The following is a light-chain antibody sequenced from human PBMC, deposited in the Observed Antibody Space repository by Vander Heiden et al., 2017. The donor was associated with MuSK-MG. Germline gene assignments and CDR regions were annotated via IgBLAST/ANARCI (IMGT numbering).Light chain of an antibody. Sequence: DIHMTQSPSSLSASLGGRVVITCRASDNINNYLIWYQQKPGKAPKVLISAASNLESGVPSRFSGSGSGTQFSLTISSLDPEDFATYYCQQGYNSPQTFGQGTKVEI. V-gene: IGKV1-39*01. CDR1: DNINNY. CDR2: AAS. CDR3: QQGYNSPQT. J-gene: IGKJ2*01.